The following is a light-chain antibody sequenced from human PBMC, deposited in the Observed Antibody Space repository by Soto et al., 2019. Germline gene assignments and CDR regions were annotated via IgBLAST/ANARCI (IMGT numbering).Light chain of an antibody. CDR3: QQLTDWPPQWT. CDR1: QYVNIY. J-gene: IGKJ1*01. CDR2: DAS. V-gene: IGKV3-11*01. Sequence: EIVLTQSPSTVSLSPGERVTLSCRASQYVNIYLAWYQQKPGQALRLLIYDASNRATGVPARFSGSGSGTDFTLTISSLEPEDSAVYYCQQLTDWPPQWTFGQGTKVDIK.